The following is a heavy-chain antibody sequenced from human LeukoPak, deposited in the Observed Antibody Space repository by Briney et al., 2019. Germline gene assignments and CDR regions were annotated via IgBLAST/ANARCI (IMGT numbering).Heavy chain of an antibody. CDR3: AREYSAFDY. J-gene: IGHJ4*01. CDR2: IYYSGST. Sequence: SGTLPLTCTVPGDPISTSRDYKWTWIRQPPRKGLEWIGYIYYSGSTNYNPSLQSRVTISVDTSNNQFSLKLTSVTAADTAVYYCAREYSAFDYWGHGTLVTVSS. V-gene: IGHV4-61*01. CDR1: GDPISTSRDYK. D-gene: IGHD5-12*01.